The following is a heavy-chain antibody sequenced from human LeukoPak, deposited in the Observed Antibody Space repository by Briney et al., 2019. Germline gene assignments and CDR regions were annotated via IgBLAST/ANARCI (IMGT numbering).Heavy chain of an antibody. D-gene: IGHD5-12*01. V-gene: IGHV3-74*01. J-gene: IGHJ5*02. CDR1: GFTFSKYW. CDR2: IKSDGSIT. Sequence: PGGSLRLSCAASGFTFSKYWMHWVRQAPGKGLVWVSRIKSDGSITSYADSVKGRFTISRDNAKNTLYMQMNSLTAEDTAVYYCARDRGYSGFDHWGQGALVTVSS. CDR3: ARDRGYSGFDH.